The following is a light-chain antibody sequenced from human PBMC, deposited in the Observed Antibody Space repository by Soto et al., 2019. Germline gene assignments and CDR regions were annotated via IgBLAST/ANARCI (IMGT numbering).Light chain of an antibody. CDR1: QSISSY. CDR3: QQSYSTIWT. CDR2: AAS. Sequence: DIQMTQSPSSLSASVGDRVTITCRASQSISSYLNWYQQKPGKAPKLLIYAASSLQRGVPSRFSGSGSGTDFTLSISSLQPEDFETYYCQQSYSTIWTLCQGATVDI. V-gene: IGKV1-39*01. J-gene: IGKJ1*01.